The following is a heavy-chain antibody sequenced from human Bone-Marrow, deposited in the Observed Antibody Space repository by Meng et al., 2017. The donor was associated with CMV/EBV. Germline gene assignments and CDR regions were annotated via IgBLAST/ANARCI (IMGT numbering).Heavy chain of an antibody. CDR3: GGGSRHYYNYGMDV. V-gene: IGHV3-21*01. J-gene: IGHJ6*02. CDR2: ISSSSSYI. Sequence: GESLKISCAASGFTFSSYSMNLVRQAPGKGLEWVSSISSSSSYIYEADSEKGRFTISRDNAKNSLYLQMNSLRAEETAVYYCGGGSRHYYNYGMDVWGQRTTVTVSS. D-gene: IGHD3-16*01. CDR1: GFTFSSYS.